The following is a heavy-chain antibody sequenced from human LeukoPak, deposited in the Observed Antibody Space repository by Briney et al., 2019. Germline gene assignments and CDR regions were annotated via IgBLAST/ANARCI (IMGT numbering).Heavy chain of an antibody. V-gene: IGHV3-23*01. Sequence: GGSLRLSCAVSGFSLSSDAMSWVSQAPGKGLEWLSAISGSGGSTYYADSVKGRFTISRDNSKNTLYLNMNSMRAEDTAVYYCAKAMATVTNCFDYWGQGTLVTVSS. D-gene: IGHD4-17*01. CDR3: AKAMATVTNCFDY. CDR1: GFSLSSDA. CDR2: ISGSGGST. J-gene: IGHJ4*02.